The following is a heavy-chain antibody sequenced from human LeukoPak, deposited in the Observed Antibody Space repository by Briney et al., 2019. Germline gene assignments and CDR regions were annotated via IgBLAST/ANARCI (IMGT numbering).Heavy chain of an antibody. Sequence: SETLSLTCTVSGGSISSGSYYWSWIRQPAGKGLEWIGRIYTSGSTNYNPSLKSRVTISVDTSKNQFSLKLSSVTAADTAVYYCARTYSSSWQGKRYYYYYYMDVWGKGTTVTVSS. V-gene: IGHV4-61*02. D-gene: IGHD6-13*01. CDR1: GGSISSGSYY. CDR2: IYTSGST. J-gene: IGHJ6*03. CDR3: ARTYSSSWQGKRYYYYYYMDV.